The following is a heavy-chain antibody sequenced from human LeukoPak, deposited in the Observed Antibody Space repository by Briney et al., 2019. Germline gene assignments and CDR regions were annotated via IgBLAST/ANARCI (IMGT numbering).Heavy chain of an antibody. V-gene: IGHV4-61*02. CDR1: GGSISSGSYY. D-gene: IGHD6-19*01. CDR3: ARSYSSGWYWSAFDI. CDR2: IYTSGST. Sequence: PSETLSLTCTVSGGSISSGSYYWSWIRQPAGKGLKWIGRIYTSGSTNYNPSLKSRVTISVDTSKNQFSLKLSSVTAADTAVYYCARSYSSGWYWSAFDIWGQGTMVTVSS. J-gene: IGHJ3*02.